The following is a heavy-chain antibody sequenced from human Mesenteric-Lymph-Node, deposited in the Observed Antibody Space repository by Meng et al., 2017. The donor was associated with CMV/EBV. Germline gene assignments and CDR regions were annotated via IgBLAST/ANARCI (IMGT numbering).Heavy chain of an antibody. CDR1: GGSISSYY. D-gene: IGHD6-19*01. J-gene: IGHJ4*02. Sequence: SETLSLTCTVSGGSISSYYWSWIRQPPGKGLEWIGFIYYSGITNYNPSLKSRVTISLDTPRNHFSLYLSSVTAADTAVYYCARGTKDTSGWVYFDYWGQGTLVTVSS. CDR2: IYYSGIT. CDR3: ARGTKDTSGWVYFDY. V-gene: IGHV4-59*01.